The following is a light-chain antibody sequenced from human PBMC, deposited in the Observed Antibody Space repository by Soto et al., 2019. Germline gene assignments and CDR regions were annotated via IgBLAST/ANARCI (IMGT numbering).Light chain of an antibody. CDR2: DVS. CDR1: SSDVGSFNY. J-gene: IGLJ1*01. Sequence: QSALTQPASVSGSPGQSLAISCTGTSSDVGSFNYVSWYQQHPGKVPKLMIYDVSNRPSGVSDRFSGSKSGNTASLTISGLQAEDEADYYCSSYTTSSTYVFGTGTKLTVL. V-gene: IGLV2-14*01. CDR3: SSYTTSSTYV.